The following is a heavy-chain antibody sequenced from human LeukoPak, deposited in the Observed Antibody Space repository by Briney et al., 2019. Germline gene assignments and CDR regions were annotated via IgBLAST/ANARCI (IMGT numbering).Heavy chain of an antibody. J-gene: IGHJ4*02. CDR2: IYYSGST. Sequence: SETLSLTCTVSGGFISTYYWSWIRQPPGKGLEWIGHIYYSGSTNYNPSLKSRVTIAVDTSKNHFSLKLSSVTAADTAVYYCTRNYDSSGYTTFGYWGRGTLVTVSS. CDR1: GGFISTYY. CDR3: TRNYDSSGYTTFGY. V-gene: IGHV4-59*01. D-gene: IGHD3-22*01.